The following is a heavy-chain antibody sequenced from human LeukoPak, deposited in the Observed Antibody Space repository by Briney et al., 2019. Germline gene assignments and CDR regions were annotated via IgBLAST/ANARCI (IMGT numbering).Heavy chain of an antibody. Sequence: GGSLRLSCTASGLTFSTSGFNWVRQAPGKGLEWIASIGPTGSDRYHADSTKGRFTISRDNANNFLYLQMNSLRAEDTAVYYCATETNGRHYDYWGQGTLLTVSS. D-gene: IGHD1-14*01. V-gene: IGHV3-21*06. CDR3: ATETNGRHYDY. J-gene: IGHJ4*02. CDR2: IGPTGSDR. CDR1: GLTFSTSG.